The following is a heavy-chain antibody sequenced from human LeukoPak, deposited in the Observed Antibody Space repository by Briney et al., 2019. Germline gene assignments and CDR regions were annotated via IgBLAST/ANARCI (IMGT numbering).Heavy chain of an antibody. CDR3: ASPSPGFDP. V-gene: IGHV4-39*07. CDR2: IYYSGST. Sequence: GSLRLSCAASGFTFSSYAMHWVRQAPGKGLEWIGSIYYSGSTSYNPSLKSRVTISVDTSKNQFSLRLSSVTAADTAVYYCASPSPGFDPWGQGTLVTVSS. J-gene: IGHJ5*02. CDR1: GFTFSSYA.